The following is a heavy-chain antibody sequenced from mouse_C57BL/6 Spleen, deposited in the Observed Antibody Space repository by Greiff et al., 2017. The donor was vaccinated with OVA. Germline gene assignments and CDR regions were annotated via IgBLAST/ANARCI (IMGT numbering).Heavy chain of an antibody. CDR3: SRPGGYLYYFDY. Sequence: DVQLQESGGGLVQPGGSMKLSCAASGFTFSDAWMDWVRQSPEKGLEWVAEIRNKANNHATYYAESVKGRFTITRDDSKSSVYLQMNSLRAEDTGIYFCSRPGGYLYYFDYWGQGTTLTVSS. J-gene: IGHJ2*01. CDR2: IRNKANNHAT. V-gene: IGHV6-6*01. CDR1: GFTFSDAW. D-gene: IGHD3-1*01.